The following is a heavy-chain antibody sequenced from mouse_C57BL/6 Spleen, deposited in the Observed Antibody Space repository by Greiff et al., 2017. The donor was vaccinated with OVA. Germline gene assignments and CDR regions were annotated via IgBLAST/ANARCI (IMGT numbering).Heavy chain of an antibody. V-gene: IGHV5-4*01. CDR1: GFTFSSYA. D-gene: IGHD3-3*01. Sequence: EVKLMESGGGLVKPGGSLKLSCAASGFTFSSYAMSWVRQTPEKRLERVATISDGGSYTYYPDNVKGRFTISRDNAKNNLYLQMSHLKSEDTAMYYCAREGCYYFDYWGQGTTLTVSS. CDR2: ISDGGSYT. J-gene: IGHJ2*01. CDR3: AREGCYYFDY.